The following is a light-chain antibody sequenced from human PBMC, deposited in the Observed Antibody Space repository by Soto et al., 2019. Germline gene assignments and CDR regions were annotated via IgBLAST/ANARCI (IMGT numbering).Light chain of an antibody. V-gene: IGLV2-14*01. Sequence: QSVLTQPASVSGSPGQSITISCTGTSSDVGGYNYVSWYQQHPGKAPKLMIYDVSNRPSGVSNRFSGSKSGNTASLTISGLQAEYDADYSCSSYTSSSTVVFGGGTKLTVL. CDR1: SSDVGGYNY. CDR2: DVS. J-gene: IGLJ2*01. CDR3: SSYTSSSTVV.